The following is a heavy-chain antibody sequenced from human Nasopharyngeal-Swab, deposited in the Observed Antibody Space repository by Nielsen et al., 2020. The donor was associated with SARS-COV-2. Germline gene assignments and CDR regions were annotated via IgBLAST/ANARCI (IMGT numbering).Heavy chain of an antibody. J-gene: IGHJ6*02. CDR2: INTNTGNP. V-gene: IGHV7-4-1*02. Sequence: ASVKASCKASGCTFTSYAMNWVRQAPGQGLEWMGWINTNTGNPTYAQGFTGRFVFSLVTSVSTAYLQISSLKAEDTAVYYCARPGWEPYTYYYYGMDVWGQGTTVTVSS. D-gene: IGHD1-26*01. CDR3: ARPGWEPYTYYYYGMDV. CDR1: GCTFTSYA.